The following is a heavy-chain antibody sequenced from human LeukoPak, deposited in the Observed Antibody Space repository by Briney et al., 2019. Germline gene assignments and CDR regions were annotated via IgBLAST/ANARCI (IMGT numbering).Heavy chain of an antibody. D-gene: IGHD3-10*01. V-gene: IGHV4-39*07. CDR3: AKGLRQMGFGELDDAFDI. Sequence: SETLSLTCTVSGGSISSSEHNWGWIRQPPGKGLEWIGTIYYDGATRYDPSLQSRVTMSVDTSSIQFSLELKSVTAADTAVYYCAKGLRQMGFGELDDAFDIWGQGTMVHVSS. CDR1: GGSISSSEHN. J-gene: IGHJ3*02. CDR2: IYYDGAT.